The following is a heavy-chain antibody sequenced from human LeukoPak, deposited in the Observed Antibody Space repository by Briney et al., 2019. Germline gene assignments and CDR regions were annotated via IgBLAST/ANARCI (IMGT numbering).Heavy chain of an antibody. J-gene: IGHJ4*02. D-gene: IGHD3-22*01. CDR3: AAAMDSSGYYYFDY. CDR2: INSDGSST. Sequence: PGESLRLSCAASRFTFTNSWMHWVRQAPGKGLVWVSRINSDGSSTTYADFVKGRFTISRDNAKNSLYLQMNSLRAEDTAVYYCAAAMDSSGYYYFDYWGQGTLVTVSS. V-gene: IGHV3-74*01. CDR1: RFTFTNSW.